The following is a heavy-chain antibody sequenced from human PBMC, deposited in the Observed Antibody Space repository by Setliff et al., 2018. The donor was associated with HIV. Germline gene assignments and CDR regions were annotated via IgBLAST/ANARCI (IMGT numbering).Heavy chain of an antibody. D-gene: IGHD6-13*01. CDR3: AKDRGAAAGNGGYFDY. V-gene: IGHV3-74*01. CDR1: GLTFKNYW. J-gene: IGHJ4*02. Sequence: QTGGSLRLSCAAPGLTFKNYWIHWVRQAPGEGLVWVSRINEDGKTTNYADSVKGRFTIFRDNAKNSLYLQMNSLRAEDMALYYCAKDRGAAAGNGGYFDYWGQGTLVTVSS. CDR2: INEDGKTT.